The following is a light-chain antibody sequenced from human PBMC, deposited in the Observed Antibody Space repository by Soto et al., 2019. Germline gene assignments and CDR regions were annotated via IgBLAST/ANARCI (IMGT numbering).Light chain of an antibody. CDR1: QSILHRSGYYH. V-gene: IGKV2-28*01. CDR2: LAS. Sequence: DIVLTQSPLSLPVTPGEPASISCRSSQSILHRSGYYHLNWYLQKAGQPPHLLIYLASNRASGVPDRFTVSRSGTDFILKISRVEPEDVGVYYCVQSLQTPFTFGPGTKVDIK. J-gene: IGKJ3*01. CDR3: VQSLQTPFT.